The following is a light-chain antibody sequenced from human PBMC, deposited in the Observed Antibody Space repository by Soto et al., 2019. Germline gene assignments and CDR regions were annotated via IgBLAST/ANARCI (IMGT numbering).Light chain of an antibody. CDR3: QQYNSYSPLYT. CDR2: KAS. CDR1: QSISSW. Sequence: DIQMTQSPSTLSASVGDRVTNTCRASQSISSWLAWYQQKPGKAPKLLIYKASSLESGVPSRFSGSGSGTEFTLTISSLQPDDFATYYCQQYNSYSPLYTFGQGTKLEIK. J-gene: IGKJ2*01. V-gene: IGKV1-5*03.